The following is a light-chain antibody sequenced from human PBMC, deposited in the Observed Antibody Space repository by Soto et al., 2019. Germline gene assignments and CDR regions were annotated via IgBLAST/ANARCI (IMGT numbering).Light chain of an antibody. CDR3: QQYHNWPPIT. J-gene: IGKJ5*01. CDR1: QSISDT. Sequence: EIVMTQSPATLSVSPGGRATLSCRASQSISDTLAWYQQKPGQAPRLLIYGASTRAPGFPARFSGSGSGTEFTLTISSLQSEDFAVYYCQQYHNWPPITFGQGTRLEIK. V-gene: IGKV3-15*01. CDR2: GAS.